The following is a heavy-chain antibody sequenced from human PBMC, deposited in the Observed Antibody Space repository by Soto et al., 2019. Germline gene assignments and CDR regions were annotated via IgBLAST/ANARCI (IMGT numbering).Heavy chain of an antibody. D-gene: IGHD3-10*01. CDR2: IYYSGST. Sequence: LSLTCTVSGGSISSGDYYWSWIRQPPGKGLEWIGYIYYSGSTYYNPSLKSRVTISVDTSKNQFSLKLSSVTAADTAVYYCASAGSITMVVYWGQGTLVTVSS. V-gene: IGHV4-30-4*01. CDR1: GGSISSGDYY. CDR3: ASAGSITMVVY. J-gene: IGHJ4*02.